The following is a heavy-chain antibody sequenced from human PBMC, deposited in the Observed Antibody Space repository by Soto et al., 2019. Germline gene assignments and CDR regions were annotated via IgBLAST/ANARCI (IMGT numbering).Heavy chain of an antibody. CDR2: ISGSGGST. D-gene: IGHD1-26*01. Sequence: GGSLRLSCAASGFTFSSYAMSWVRQAPGKGLEWVSAISGSGGSTYYADSVKGRFTISRDNSKNTLYLQMNSLRAEDTAVYYCAKGYSGGRYGGIDYWGQGGLVTVSS. CDR1: GFTFSSYA. CDR3: AKGYSGGRYGGIDY. V-gene: IGHV3-23*01. J-gene: IGHJ4*02.